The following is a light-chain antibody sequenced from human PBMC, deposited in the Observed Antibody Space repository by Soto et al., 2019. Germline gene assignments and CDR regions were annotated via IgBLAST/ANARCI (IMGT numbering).Light chain of an antibody. Sequence: DIVMTQSPDSLAVSPGERATFNCKSSQSLLFSTNNKNYLAWYQQKPGQAPRLLIYGASTRASGIPTRFSGAGSGAEFTLTISSLQSEDSAVYFCQQYIDWPRTFGGGTRVEIK. CDR3: QQYIDWPRT. CDR2: GAS. J-gene: IGKJ4*01. CDR1: QSLLFSTNNKNY. V-gene: IGKV4-1*01.